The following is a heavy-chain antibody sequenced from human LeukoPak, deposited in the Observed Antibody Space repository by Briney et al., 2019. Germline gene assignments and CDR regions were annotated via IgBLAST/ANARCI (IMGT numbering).Heavy chain of an antibody. CDR2: ISYDGSNK. CDR3: ARGWASTYYYDSSGYYPFDY. J-gene: IGHJ4*02. Sequence: GGSLRLSCAASGFTFSSYAMHWVRQAPGKGLEWVAVISYDGSNKYYADSVKGRFTISRDNSKNTLYLQMNSLRAEDTAVYYCARGWASTYYYDSSGYYPFDYWGQGTLVTVSS. D-gene: IGHD3-22*01. V-gene: IGHV3-30*04. CDR1: GFTFSSYA.